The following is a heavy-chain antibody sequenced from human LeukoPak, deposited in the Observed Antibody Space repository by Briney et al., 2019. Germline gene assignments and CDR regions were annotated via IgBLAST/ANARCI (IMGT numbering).Heavy chain of an antibody. Sequence: SETLSLTCTVSGGSISSYYWSWIRQPPGKGLGWIGYIYYSGSTNYNPSLKSRVTISVDTSKNQFSLRLSSVTAADTAVYYCARDSDSYGMDVWGQGTTVTVSS. V-gene: IGHV4-59*01. CDR3: ARDSDSYGMDV. J-gene: IGHJ6*02. CDR2: IYYSGST. CDR1: GGSISSYY. D-gene: IGHD3-3*01.